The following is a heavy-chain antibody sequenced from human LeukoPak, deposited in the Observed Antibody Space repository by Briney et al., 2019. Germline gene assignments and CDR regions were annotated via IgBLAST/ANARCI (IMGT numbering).Heavy chain of an antibody. V-gene: IGHV7-4-1*02. CDR1: GYTFTNYP. CDR3: ARDTDCSGGRCYSRVGY. CDR2: INTNTGNP. D-gene: IGHD2-15*01. Sequence: ASVKVSCKASGYTFTNYPMNWVRQAPGQGLEWMGWINTNTGNPTYAQGFTERFVFSWDTSVNTAYLQINSLKPEDTAVYFCARDTDCSGGRCYSRVGYWGQGTVVTVSS. J-gene: IGHJ4*02.